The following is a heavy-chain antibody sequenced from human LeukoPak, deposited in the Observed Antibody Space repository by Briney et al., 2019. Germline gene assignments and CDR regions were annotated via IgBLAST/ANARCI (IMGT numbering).Heavy chain of an antibody. D-gene: IGHD3-3*01. CDR3: ARGGTLEWLLYHY. J-gene: IGHJ4*02. V-gene: IGHV1-2*02. CDR1: GYTFNGYY. Sequence: ASVKVSCKASGYTFNGYYLHWVRQAPGQGLEWMGWINPNSGVTHSAQKFQGRVNLTRDTSISTAYMEVTRLTHDDTAVYYCARGGTLEWLLYHYWGQGTLVIVSS. CDR2: INPNSGVT.